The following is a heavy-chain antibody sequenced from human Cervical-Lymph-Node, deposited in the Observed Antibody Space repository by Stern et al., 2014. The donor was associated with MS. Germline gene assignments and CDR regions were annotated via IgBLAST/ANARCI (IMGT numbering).Heavy chain of an antibody. CDR3: ARSLGSGFWYFQH. CDR1: GYTFIGYY. V-gene: IGHV1-2*02. Sequence: QVQLVQSGAEVKKPGASVKVSCKASGYTFIGYYMSWVRQAPGQGLEWMGWINPNSGGTKSAQKFQGRVTMTRDTSISTAYMELSSLRSDDTAVYYCARSLGSGFWYFQHWGQGTLVTVS. J-gene: IGHJ1*01. CDR2: INPNSGGT. D-gene: IGHD3-22*01.